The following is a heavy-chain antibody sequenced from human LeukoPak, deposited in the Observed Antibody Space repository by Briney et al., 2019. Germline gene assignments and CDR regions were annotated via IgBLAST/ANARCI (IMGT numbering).Heavy chain of an antibody. Sequence: GSLRLSCAASGFTFSSYGMHWVRQAPGKALEWVAFIRYDGSNKYYADSVKGRFTISRDNSKNTLYLQMNSLRAEDTAVYYCATLAAATNAFDYWGQGTLVTVSS. CDR2: IRYDGSNK. V-gene: IGHV3-30*02. CDR3: ATLAAATNAFDY. J-gene: IGHJ4*02. D-gene: IGHD6-13*01. CDR1: GFTFSSYG.